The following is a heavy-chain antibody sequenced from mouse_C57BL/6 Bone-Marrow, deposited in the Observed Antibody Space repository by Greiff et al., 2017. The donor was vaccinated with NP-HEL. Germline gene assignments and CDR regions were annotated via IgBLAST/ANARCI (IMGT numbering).Heavy chain of an antibody. V-gene: IGHV1-69*01. D-gene: IGHD2-3*01. CDR1: GYTFTSYW. Sequence: QVQLQQPGAELVMPGASVKLSCKASGYTFTSYWMHWVKQRPGQGLEWIGEIDPSDSYTNSNQKFTGKSTLTVDKSSSTAYMQLSSLTSEDSAVYYCAREGDGYFIYAMDYWGQGTSVTVSS. CDR2: IDPSDSYT. J-gene: IGHJ4*01. CDR3: AREGDGYFIYAMDY.